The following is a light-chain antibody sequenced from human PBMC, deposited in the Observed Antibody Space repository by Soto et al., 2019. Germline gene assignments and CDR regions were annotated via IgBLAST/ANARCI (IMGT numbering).Light chain of an antibody. J-gene: IGLJ2*01. V-gene: IGLV1-40*01. Sequence: QSVLTQPPSVSGAPGQRVTISCTGSSSNIGAGYAVHWYQQLPGTAPKLLIYDNTNRPSGVPDRFSGSESGTSASLAITGLQAADEADYYCQSYDTSLSASVFGGGTKRTVL. CDR2: DNT. CDR1: SSNIGAGYA. CDR3: QSYDTSLSASV.